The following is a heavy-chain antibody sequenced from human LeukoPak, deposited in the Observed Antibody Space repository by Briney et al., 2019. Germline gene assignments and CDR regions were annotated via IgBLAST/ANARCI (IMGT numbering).Heavy chain of an antibody. Sequence: PGGSLSLSCGASGFTVSINYMSWVRQAPGKGLEWVSVIYSCGSTYYADAVKGRFTSSRDNSKNTLYLQMNSLRAEDTAVYYCARDSGWYSGPYYFDYWGQGALVTVSS. J-gene: IGHJ4*02. V-gene: IGHV3-66*01. CDR1: GFTVSINY. D-gene: IGHD6-19*01. CDR3: ARDSGWYSGPYYFDY. CDR2: IYSCGST.